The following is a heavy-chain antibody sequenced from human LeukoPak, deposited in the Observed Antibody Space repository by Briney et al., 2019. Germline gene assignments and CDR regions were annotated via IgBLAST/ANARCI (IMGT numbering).Heavy chain of an antibody. V-gene: IGHV6-1*01. CDR3: ARGVIIAAAGTYYYYMDV. J-gene: IGHJ6*03. CDR2: TCYRSKCYN. Sequence: SQTLSLTCAISGDSVSSNSAAWSWIRQSPSRGLEWLGRTCYRSKCYNDYAVSVKSRITINLDTSKNQFFLQLNSVTPEDTAMYYCARGVIIAAAGTYYYYMDVWGKGTTVTVSS. D-gene: IGHD6-13*01. CDR1: GDSVSSNSAA.